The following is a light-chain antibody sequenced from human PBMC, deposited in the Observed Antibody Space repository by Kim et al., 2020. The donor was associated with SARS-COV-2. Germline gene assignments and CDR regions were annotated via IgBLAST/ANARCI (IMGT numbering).Light chain of an antibody. Sequence: SSELTQDPAVSVALGQTVRITCRGDSLRSYYATWYQQKAGQAPALVVYGKNNRPSEIPDRFSGSSSGNTASLTMTGAQADDEADYYCMSRGTSGAVVFGGGTQLTVL. J-gene: IGLJ2*01. CDR3: MSRGTSGAVV. CDR1: SLRSYY. CDR2: GKN. V-gene: IGLV3-19*01.